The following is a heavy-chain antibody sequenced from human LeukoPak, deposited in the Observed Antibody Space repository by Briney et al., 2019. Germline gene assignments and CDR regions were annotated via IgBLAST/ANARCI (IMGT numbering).Heavy chain of an antibody. V-gene: IGHV3-48*03. CDR2: ISSSGSTI. J-gene: IGHJ6*03. CDR3: ARDLDGDYVNYMDV. CDR1: GFTFSSYE. Sequence: GGSLRLSCAASGFTFSSYEMNWVRQAPGKGLEWVSHISSSGSTIYCADSVKGRFTISRDNAKNSLYLQMNSLRAEDTAVYYCARDLDGDYVNYMDVWGKGTTVTVSS. D-gene: IGHD4-17*01.